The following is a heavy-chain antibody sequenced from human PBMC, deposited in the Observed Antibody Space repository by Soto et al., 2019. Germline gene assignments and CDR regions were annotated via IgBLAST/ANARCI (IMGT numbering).Heavy chain of an antibody. CDR1: GFTFSSYA. CDR2: ISGSGGST. J-gene: IGHJ6*02. CDR3: AKDPHLNWNRYYYGMDV. V-gene: IGHV3-23*01. D-gene: IGHD1-20*01. Sequence: EVQLLESGGGLVQPGGSLRLSFAASGFTFSSYAMSWVRQAPGKGLEWVSAISGSGGSTYYADSVKGRFTISRDNSKNTLYLQMNSLRAEDTAVYYCAKDPHLNWNRYYYGMDVWGQGTTVTVSS.